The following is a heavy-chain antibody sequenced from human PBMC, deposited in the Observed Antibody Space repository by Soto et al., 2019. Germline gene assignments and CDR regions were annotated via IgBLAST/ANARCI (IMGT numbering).Heavy chain of an antibody. Sequence: SVKVPCRTSGYTFTSYAMNWVRQAPGQRREWRGWINAGNGNTKYSQTFQGRVTITRDTSASTAYMELSSLRSEDTAVYYCASDNFGDSSSSYYYYGMDVWGQGTTVTVSS. J-gene: IGHJ6*02. CDR3: ASDNFGDSSSSYYYYGMDV. CDR2: INAGNGNT. D-gene: IGHD6-13*01. CDR1: GYTFTSYA. V-gene: IGHV1-3*01.